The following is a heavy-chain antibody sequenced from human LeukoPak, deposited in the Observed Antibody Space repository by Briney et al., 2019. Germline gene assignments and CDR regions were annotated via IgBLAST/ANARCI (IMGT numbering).Heavy chain of an antibody. CDR3: ARGPDYWFGELLDY. CDR1: GGTFSSYA. V-gene: IGHV1-69*05. Sequence: ASVKVSCKASGGTFSSYAISWVRQAPGQGLEWMGGIIPIFGTANYAQKFQGRVTMTRNTSISTAYMELSSLRSEDTAVYYCARGPDYWFGELLDYWGQGTLVTVSS. J-gene: IGHJ4*02. CDR2: IIPIFGTA. D-gene: IGHD3-10*01.